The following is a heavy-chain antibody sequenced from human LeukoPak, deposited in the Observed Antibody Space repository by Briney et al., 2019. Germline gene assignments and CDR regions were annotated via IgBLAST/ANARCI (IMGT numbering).Heavy chain of an antibody. J-gene: IGHJ4*02. D-gene: IGHD3-16*01. Sequence: EASVKVSCNGSGDTRTSYAIDWVRQAPGQGLVWMGRIIPIFGTVNLAQKFQGRVTITADRATSTGYMELRSLRSDDTGIYYCARGPGGRRDYFDDWDQGTLITVSS. CDR1: GDTRTSYA. V-gene: IGHV1-69*06. CDR2: IIPIFGTV. CDR3: ARGPGGRRDYFDD.